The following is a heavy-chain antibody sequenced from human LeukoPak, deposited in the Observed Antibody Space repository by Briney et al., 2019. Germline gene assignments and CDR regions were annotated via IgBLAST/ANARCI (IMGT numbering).Heavy chain of an antibody. CDR3: TRGPYAYSQY. V-gene: IGHV1-8*01. D-gene: IGHD4-17*01. CDR2: IDPDSGNT. J-gene: IGHJ1*01. Sequence: ASVKVSCKASGYTFTSYDINWVRQAPGHVFEWMGWIDPDSGNTGYGQKFQGRLTMTRDASISTAYMELSSLRSEDTAFYYCTRGPYAYSQYWGQGTLVTVSS. CDR1: GYTFTSYD.